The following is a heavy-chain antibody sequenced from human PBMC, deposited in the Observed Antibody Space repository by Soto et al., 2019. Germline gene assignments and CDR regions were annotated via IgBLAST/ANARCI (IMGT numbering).Heavy chain of an antibody. CDR3: ARDLDGNWSGDV. J-gene: IGHJ6*02. V-gene: IGHV3-9*01. D-gene: IGHD1-20*01. Sequence: EVQLVESGGGLVQPGRSLRLSCAASGFTFDDYAMHWVRQAPGKGLEWVSTINDDSSSTWYADSVKGRFTISRDNSKNTLYLQMYSLRAEDTALYYCARDLDGNWSGDVWGQGTTVTVSS. CDR2: INDDSSST. CDR1: GFTFDDYA.